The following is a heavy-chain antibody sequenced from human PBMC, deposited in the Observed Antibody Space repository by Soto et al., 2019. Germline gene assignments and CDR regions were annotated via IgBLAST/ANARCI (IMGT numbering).Heavy chain of an antibody. D-gene: IGHD2-15*01. J-gene: IGHJ6*03. CDR3: ARDAKKLGYCSGGSCYSFYYYYYMDV. CDR2: IYYSGST. V-gene: IGHV4-59*01. CDR1: GGSISSYY. Sequence: PSETLSLTCTVSGGSISSYYWSWIRQPPGKGLEWIGYIYYSGSTNYNPSLKSRVTISVDTSKNQFSLKLSSVTAADTAVYYCARDAKKLGYCSGGSCYSFYYYYYMDVWGKGTTVTVSS.